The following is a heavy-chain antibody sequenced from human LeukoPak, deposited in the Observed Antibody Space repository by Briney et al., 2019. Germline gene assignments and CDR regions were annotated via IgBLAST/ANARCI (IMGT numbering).Heavy chain of an antibody. CDR1: GFDFSTQW. D-gene: IGHD1-26*01. V-gene: IGHV3-7*01. CDR3: AREGIVGAIPFDY. CDR2: VNQGATQK. Sequence: GGSLRLSCAASGFDFSTQWMSWVRQAPGKGLEWVAIVNQGATQKYYVDSVKGRFTISRDNAENSLYLQMNSLRAEDTAVYYCAREGIVGAIPFDYWGQGTLVTVSS. J-gene: IGHJ4*02.